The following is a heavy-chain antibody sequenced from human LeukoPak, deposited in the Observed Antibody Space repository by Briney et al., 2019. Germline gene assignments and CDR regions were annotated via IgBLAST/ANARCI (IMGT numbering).Heavy chain of an antibody. J-gene: IGHJ4*02. Sequence: GGSLRLSCAASGFTFSSYAMHWVRQAPGKGLEWVAVISYDGSNKYYADSVKGRFTISRDNSKNTLYLQMNSLRAEDTAVYYCAKSPVVVVAATLGYWGQGTLVTVSS. CDR1: GFTFSSYA. CDR2: ISYDGSNK. V-gene: IGHV3-30-3*02. D-gene: IGHD2-15*01. CDR3: AKSPVVVVAATLGY.